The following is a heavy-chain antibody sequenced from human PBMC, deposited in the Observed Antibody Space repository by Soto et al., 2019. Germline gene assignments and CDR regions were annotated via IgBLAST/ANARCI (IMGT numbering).Heavy chain of an antibody. CDR3: AKVITGTFYYFDY. CDR1: GFTFSSYV. V-gene: IGHV3-30*18. Sequence: GGSLRLSCAASGFTFSSYVMHWVRQAPGKGLEWVAVISYDGSNKYYADSVKGRFTISRDNSKNTLYLQMNSLRAEDTAVYYCAKVITGTFYYFDYWGQGTLVTVSS. D-gene: IGHD1-7*01. J-gene: IGHJ4*02. CDR2: ISYDGSNK.